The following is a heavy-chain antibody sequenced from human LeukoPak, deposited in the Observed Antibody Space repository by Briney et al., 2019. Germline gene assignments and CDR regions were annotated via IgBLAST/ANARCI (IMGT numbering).Heavy chain of an antibody. J-gene: IGHJ4*02. Sequence: GGSLRLSCAASGFTVSSNYMSWVRQAPGKGLEWVSAISGSGGSTYYADSVKGRFTISRDNSKNTLYLQMNSLRAEDTAVYYCAKETLPGIAVAGTVYWGQGTLVTVSS. CDR3: AKETLPGIAVAGTVY. V-gene: IGHV3-23*01. CDR1: GFTVSSNY. CDR2: ISGSGGST. D-gene: IGHD6-19*01.